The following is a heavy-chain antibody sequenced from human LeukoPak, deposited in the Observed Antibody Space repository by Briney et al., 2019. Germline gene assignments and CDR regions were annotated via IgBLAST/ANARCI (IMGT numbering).Heavy chain of an antibody. V-gene: IGHV1-2*02. J-gene: IGHJ4*02. Sequence: ASVKVSCKASGYTFTGYYMHWVRQAPGHGLEWMGWINPNSGGTKFAQKFQDRVTMTRDTSISTAYMELSRLRYDDTAIYYCARVYTLTTLFDYWGQGTLVTVSS. CDR2: INPNSGGT. D-gene: IGHD4-17*01. CDR1: GYTFTGYY. CDR3: ARVYTLTTLFDY.